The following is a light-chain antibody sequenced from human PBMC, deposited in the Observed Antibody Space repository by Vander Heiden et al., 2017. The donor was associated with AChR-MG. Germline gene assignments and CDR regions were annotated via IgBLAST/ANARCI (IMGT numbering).Light chain of an antibody. CDR2: DDR. V-gene: IGLV3-21*03. CDR1: NIGRKS. Sequence: SYVLTQPPSVSVAPGKTATITCGENNIGRKSVHWYQQKPGQAPVLVVYDDRDRPSGIPERFSGSNSGNTATLTISRVEAGDEADYYCQVWESSSDHPGIFGGGTKLTVL. CDR3: QVWESSSDHPGI. J-gene: IGLJ2*01.